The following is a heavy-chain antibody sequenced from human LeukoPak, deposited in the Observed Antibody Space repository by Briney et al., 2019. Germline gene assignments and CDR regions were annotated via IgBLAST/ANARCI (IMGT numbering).Heavy chain of an antibody. D-gene: IGHD4-17*01. V-gene: IGHV1-69*01. CDR2: IIPIFGTA. J-gene: IGHJ5*02. CDR3: AETTVTPAGPQLDP. Sequence: GSSVKVSCMASGGTFSSYAISWVRQAPGQGLEWMGGIIPIFGTANYAQKFQGRVTITADESTSTAYMELSSLRSEDTAVYYCAETTVTPAGPQLDPWGQGTLVTVSS. CDR1: GGTFSSYA.